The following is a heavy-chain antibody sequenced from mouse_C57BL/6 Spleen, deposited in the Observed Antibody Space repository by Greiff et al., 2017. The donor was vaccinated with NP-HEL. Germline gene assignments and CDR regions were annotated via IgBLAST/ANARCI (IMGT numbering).Heavy chain of an antibody. Sequence: VQLQQSGPELVKPGASVKISCKASGYAFSSSWMNWVKQRPGKGLEWIGRIYPGDGDTNYNGKFKGRATLTADKSSSTAYMQLSSLTSEDSAVYFGAISDGYYGGCAYWGQGTLVTVSA. CDR1: GYAFSSSW. D-gene: IGHD2-3*01. CDR3: AISDGYYGGCAY. J-gene: IGHJ3*01. CDR2: IYPGDGDT. V-gene: IGHV1-82*01.